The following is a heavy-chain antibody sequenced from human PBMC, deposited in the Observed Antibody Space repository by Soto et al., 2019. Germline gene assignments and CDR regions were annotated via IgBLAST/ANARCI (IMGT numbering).Heavy chain of an antibody. CDR1: GYSFTNYW. CDR3: ARHGFYGDYSSNYFNP. CDR2: IYPSDSTA. Sequence: GESLKISCKGSGYSFTNYWIAWMRQMPGEGLEYMGIIYPSDSTARYSPSFQGQVTFSVDKSISTAYLQWNSLKASDTAMYYCARHGFYGDYSSNYFNPWGQGTLVTVSS. J-gene: IGHJ5*02. D-gene: IGHD4-17*01. V-gene: IGHV5-51*01.